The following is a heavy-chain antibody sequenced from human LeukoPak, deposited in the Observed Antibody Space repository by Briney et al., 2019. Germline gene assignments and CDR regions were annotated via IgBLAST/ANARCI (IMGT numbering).Heavy chain of an antibody. D-gene: IGHD3-16*02. Sequence: GGSLRLSCAASGFNFSSYWMHWVRQAPGKGLEWVSSISSSSSYIYYADSVKGRFTISRDNAKNSLYLQMNSLRAEDTAVYYCARAPFMITFGGVIVTWFDPWGQGTLVTVSS. V-gene: IGHV3-21*01. CDR1: GFNFSSYW. J-gene: IGHJ5*02. CDR3: ARAPFMITFGGVIVTWFDP. CDR2: ISSSSSYI.